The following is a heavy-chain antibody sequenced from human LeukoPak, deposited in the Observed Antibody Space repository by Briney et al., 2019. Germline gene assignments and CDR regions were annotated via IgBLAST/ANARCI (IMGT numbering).Heavy chain of an antibody. J-gene: IGHJ4*02. D-gene: IGHD2-2*01. CDR2: IWYDGSNK. CDR3: ARGYCSSTSCRGGIDY. V-gene: IGHV3-33*01. CDR1: GFTFSSYG. Sequence: GGSLRLSCAASGFTFSSYGMHWVRQAPGKGLEWVAVIWYDGSNKYYADSVKGRFTISRDNSKNTLYLQMNSLRAEDTAVYYCARGYCSSTSCRGGIDYWGQGTLVTVSS.